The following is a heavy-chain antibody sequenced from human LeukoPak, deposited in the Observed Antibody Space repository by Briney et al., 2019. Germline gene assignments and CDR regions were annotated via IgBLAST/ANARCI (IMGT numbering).Heavy chain of an antibody. J-gene: IGHJ3*02. V-gene: IGHV3-30*02. D-gene: IGHD3-10*01. CDR1: GFTFSSYG. CDR3: AKDLKGELWFGDAFDI. CDR2: IRYDGSNK. Sequence: GSLRLSCAASGFTFSSYGMHWVRQAPGKGLEWVAFIRYDGSNKYYADSVKGRFTISRDNSKNTLYLQMNSLRAEDTAVYYCAKDLKGELWFGDAFDIWGQGTMVTVSS.